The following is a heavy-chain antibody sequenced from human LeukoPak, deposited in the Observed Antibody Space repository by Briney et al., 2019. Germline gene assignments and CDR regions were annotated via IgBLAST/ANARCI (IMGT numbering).Heavy chain of an antibody. D-gene: IGHD6-13*01. CDR2: FSVYNGKT. V-gene: IGHV1-18*01. CDR3: ARSLYTGYSSSWYFDY. J-gene: IGHJ4*02. Sequence: GASVKVSCKASGYTFSSYGIIWVRQAPGQGLEWMGWFSVYNGKTNYAQKLQGRVTMTTDTSTSTAYMELRSLTSDDTAVYYCARSLYTGYSSSWYFDYWGQGTLVTVSS. CDR1: GYTFSSYG.